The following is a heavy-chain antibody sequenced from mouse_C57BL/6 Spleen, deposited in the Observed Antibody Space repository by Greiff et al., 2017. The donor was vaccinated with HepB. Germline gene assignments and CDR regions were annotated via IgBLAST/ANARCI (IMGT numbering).Heavy chain of an antibody. CDR3: ARDGYYPLDYAMDY. CDR2: SRNKANDYTT. J-gene: IGHJ4*01. Sequence: EVKLVESGGGLVQSGRSLILSCATSGFTFSDFYMEWVRQAPGKGLEWIAASRNKANDYTTEYSASVKGRFIVSRDTSQSILYLQMNALRAEDTAIYYCARDGYYPLDYAMDYWGQGTSVTVSS. CDR1: GFTFSDFY. V-gene: IGHV7-1*01. D-gene: IGHD2-3*01.